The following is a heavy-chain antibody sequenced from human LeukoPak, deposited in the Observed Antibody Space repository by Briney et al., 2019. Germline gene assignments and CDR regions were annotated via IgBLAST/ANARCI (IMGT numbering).Heavy chain of an antibody. CDR3: AKASLGPDY. J-gene: IGHJ4*02. CDR1: GLTFSSYG. V-gene: IGHV3-23*01. Sequence: GGTLRLSCAATGLTFSSYGMSWVRQAPGKGLEWVSAISGSGGRTYYADSVKGRFTVSRDNSKNTLYLQMNSLRAEDTAVYYCAKASLGPDYWGQGTLVTVSS. CDR2: ISGSGGRT.